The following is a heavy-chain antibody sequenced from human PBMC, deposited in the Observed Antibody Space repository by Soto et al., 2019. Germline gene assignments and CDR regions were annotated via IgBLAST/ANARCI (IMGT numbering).Heavy chain of an antibody. CDR1: GGSISSSNW. J-gene: IGHJ5*02. V-gene: IGHV4-4*02. CDR3: ARGRAAAGTFPGIMISGWFDP. D-gene: IGHD6-13*01. CDR2: IYHSGST. Sequence: QVQLQESGPGLVKPSGTLSLTCAVSGGSISSSNWWSWVRQPPGKGLEWIGEIYHSGSTNYNPSLNSRVTISGDKSKNQFSLKLSAVTAADTAVYYCARGRAAAGTFPGIMISGWFDPWGQGTLVTVSS.